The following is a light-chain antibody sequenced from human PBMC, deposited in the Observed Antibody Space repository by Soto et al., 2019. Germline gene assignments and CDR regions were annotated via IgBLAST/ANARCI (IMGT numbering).Light chain of an antibody. CDR2: TAS. Sequence: DVQLTQSPSSRSASFGDRVTITCRASRAVSVYLAWYQQKPGSPPRLLIFTASTLQSGVPSRFSGSGSGTDFSLTISSLQPEDVATYYCQKFNSPPYTFGQGTKLEIK. CDR3: QKFNSPPYT. CDR1: RAVSVY. V-gene: IGKV1-27*01. J-gene: IGKJ2*01.